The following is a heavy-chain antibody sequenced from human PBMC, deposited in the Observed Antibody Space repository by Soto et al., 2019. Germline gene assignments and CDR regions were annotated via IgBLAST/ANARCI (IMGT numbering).Heavy chain of an antibody. CDR2: INHTGGS. D-gene: IGHD2-15*01. CDR3: AREVGYYSAARRNLYFDY. Sequence: SETLSLTCAVSGGSFSGYYWSWVRQTPGKGLEWIGDINHTGGSNYNPSLKSRVMISVDTAKTQFSLNVTSVTAADTAVYYCAREVGYYSAARRNLYFDYCGPGTPVTVSS. V-gene: IGHV4-34*01. CDR1: GGSFSGYY. J-gene: IGHJ4*02.